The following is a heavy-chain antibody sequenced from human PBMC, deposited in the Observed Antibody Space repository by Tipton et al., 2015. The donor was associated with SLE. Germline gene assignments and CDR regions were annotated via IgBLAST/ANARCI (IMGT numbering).Heavy chain of an antibody. D-gene: IGHD4-17*01. V-gene: IGHV3-23*01. Sequence: GSLRLSCAASGFTFSSYAMSWVRQAPGKGLEWVSAISGSGGSTYYADSVKGRFPISRDNSKNTLYLQMNSLRAEDTAVYYCAKERSDYGDYPLDYWGQGTLVTVSS. J-gene: IGHJ4*02. CDR1: GFTFSSYA. CDR3: AKERSDYGDYPLDY. CDR2: ISGSGGST.